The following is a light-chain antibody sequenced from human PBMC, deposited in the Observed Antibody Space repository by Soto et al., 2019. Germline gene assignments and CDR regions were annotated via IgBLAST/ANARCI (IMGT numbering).Light chain of an antibody. CDR2: GAS. J-gene: IGKJ5*01. CDR3: LQYHNWPPIT. Sequence: EIVLTQSPGTLSLSPGERATLSCRASQSVSSSYLAWYQQKPGQAPRPLINGASTRATGVLARFSGWVSGTEFTLTPSILQNQEFAEYYCLQYHNWPPITFGQGTRLEI. CDR1: QSVSSSY. V-gene: IGKV3-15*01.